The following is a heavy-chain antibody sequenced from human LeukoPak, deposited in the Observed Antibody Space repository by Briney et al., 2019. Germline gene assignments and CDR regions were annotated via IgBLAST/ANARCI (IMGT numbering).Heavy chain of an antibody. CDR2: INPNSGGT. J-gene: IGHJ6*02. V-gene: IGHV1-2*02. Sequence: ASVTVSFKSSGYTFTGYYMHWVRQAPGQGLEWMGWINPNSGGTNYAQKFQGRVTMTRDTSISTAYMELSRLRSDDTAVYYCATAILKYFDWLYSEYGMDVWGQGTTVTVSS. CDR3: ATAILKYFDWLYSEYGMDV. CDR1: GYTFTGYY. D-gene: IGHD3-9*01.